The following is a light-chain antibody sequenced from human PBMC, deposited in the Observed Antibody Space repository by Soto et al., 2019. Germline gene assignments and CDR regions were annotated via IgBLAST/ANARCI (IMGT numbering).Light chain of an antibody. CDR3: QHHNSYSQT. CDR2: GAS. CDR1: QSIRHY. J-gene: IGKJ1*01. V-gene: IGKV1-5*01. Sequence: DIQMTQSPPTLSASVGDRVTITCRACQSIRHYLAWYQQMPGKAPKLLIYGASTLQSGVPSRFSGSGSGTEFTLTISSLQPDDFGTYFCQHHNSYSQTFGQGTKVEIK.